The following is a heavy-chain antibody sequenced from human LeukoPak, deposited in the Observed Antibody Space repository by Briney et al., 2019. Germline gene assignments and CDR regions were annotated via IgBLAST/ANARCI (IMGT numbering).Heavy chain of an antibody. CDR2: ISGSGGST. CDR1: RFTFSNYA. Sequence: GGSLRLSCAASRFTFSNYAMSWVRLAPGKGLDWVSAISGSGGSTYYADSVKGRFTLSRDSSENTMYLQMNSLITERTAVYYGTTAIYGEVDYWGQGTLVTVSS. CDR3: TTAIYGEVDY. J-gene: IGHJ4*02. V-gene: IGHV3-23*01. D-gene: IGHD4-17*01.